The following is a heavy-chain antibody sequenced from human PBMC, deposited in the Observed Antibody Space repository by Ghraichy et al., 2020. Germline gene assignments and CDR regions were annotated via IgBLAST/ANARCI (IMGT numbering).Heavy chain of an antibody. Sequence: SETLSLTCAVSGGSISSGGYSWSWIRQPPGKGLEWIGYIYYSGSTYYNPSLKSRVTISVDTSKNQFSLKLSSVTAADTAVYYCARDGSGSQLPFDYWGQGTLVTVPS. D-gene: IGHD3-10*01. CDR3: ARDGSGSQLPFDY. CDR1: GGSISSGGYS. CDR2: IYYSGST. V-gene: IGHV4-30-4*07. J-gene: IGHJ4*02.